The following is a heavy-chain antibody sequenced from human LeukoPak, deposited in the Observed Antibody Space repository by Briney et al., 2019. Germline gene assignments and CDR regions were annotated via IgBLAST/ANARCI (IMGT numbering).Heavy chain of an antibody. V-gene: IGHV4-34*01. CDR1: GGSFSGYY. CDR2: INPSGST. Sequence: SETLSLTCAVYGGSFSGYYWGWIRQPPGKGLEWIGEINPSGSTNYNPSLKSRVTISVDTSKNQFSLKLSSVTAADTAVYYCARGQSSGYYGYYFDYWGQGTLVTVSS. CDR3: ARGQSSGYYGYYFDY. J-gene: IGHJ4*02. D-gene: IGHD3-22*01.